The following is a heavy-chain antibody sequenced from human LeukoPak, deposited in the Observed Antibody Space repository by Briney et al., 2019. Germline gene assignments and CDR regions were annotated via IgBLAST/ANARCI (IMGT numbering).Heavy chain of an antibody. CDR3: GTLLDYGSGSYHTPPRY. D-gene: IGHD3-10*01. J-gene: IGHJ4*02. V-gene: IGHV3-23*01. CDR1: GFTFSSYG. Sequence: GGSLRLSCAASGFTFSSYGMSWVRQAPGKGLEWVSAISGSGGSTYYADSVKGRFTISRDNSKNTLYLQMNSLRAEDTAVYYCGTLLDYGSGSYHTPPRYWGQGTLVTVSS. CDR2: ISGSGGST.